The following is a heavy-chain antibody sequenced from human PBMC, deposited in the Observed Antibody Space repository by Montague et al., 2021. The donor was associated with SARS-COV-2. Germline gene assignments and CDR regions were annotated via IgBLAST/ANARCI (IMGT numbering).Heavy chain of an antibody. J-gene: IGHJ3*02. CDR1: GDSVSVSWTA. D-gene: IGHD1-1*01. V-gene: IGHV6-1*01. CDR2: MSSGSNEKH. Sequence: CAISGDSVSVSWTAGTYRKRTRLDSLTWLGRMSSGSNEKHVYASSVKTRITINPDTSRNQFSLHLKSVTPEDSAVYYCARENLGGEGTDAFDIWGQGTVVTFFS. CDR3: ARENLGGEGTDAFDI.